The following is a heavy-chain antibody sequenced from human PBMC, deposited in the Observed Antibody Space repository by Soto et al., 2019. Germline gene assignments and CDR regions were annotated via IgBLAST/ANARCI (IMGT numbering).Heavy chain of an antibody. D-gene: IGHD6-13*01. CDR2: IWYDGSNK. V-gene: IGHV3-33*01. J-gene: IGHJ4*02. CDR1: GFTFSSYG. Sequence: GGSLRLSCAASGFTFSSYGMHWVRQAPGKGLEWVAVIWYDGSNKYYADSVKGRFTISRDNSKNTLYLQMNSLRAEDTAVYYCARGGSSSWFRALDYWGQGTLVTVSS. CDR3: ARGGSSSWFRALDY.